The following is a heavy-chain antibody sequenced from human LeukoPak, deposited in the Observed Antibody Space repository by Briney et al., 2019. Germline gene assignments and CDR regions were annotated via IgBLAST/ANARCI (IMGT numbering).Heavy chain of an antibody. CDR1: GFTFSTFH. D-gene: IGHD1-1*01. Sequence: GGSLRLSCTASGFTFSTFHMHWVRQAPGKGLEWVSYINYHSQPTYYADSVKGRFTISRDNAKSSLYLQLNDLRAEDTAVYYCVRDFQRSLESWGQGTPVTVSS. CDR3: VRDFQRSLES. J-gene: IGHJ5*02. CDR2: INYHSQPT. V-gene: IGHV3-48*01.